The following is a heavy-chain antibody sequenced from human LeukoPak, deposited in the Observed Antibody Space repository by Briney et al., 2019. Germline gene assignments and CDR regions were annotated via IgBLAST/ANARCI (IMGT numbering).Heavy chain of an antibody. Sequence: PGRSLRLSCAASGFTFSNYAMHWVRQAPGKGLEGVAVISYDGTNKYYADSVKGRFTISRDNSKNTMYVQMNSLRAEDTAMYYCARAPMSYDSSGFGGAFDIWGQGTMVTVSS. D-gene: IGHD3-22*01. V-gene: IGHV3-30-3*01. J-gene: IGHJ3*02. CDR1: GFTFSNYA. CDR2: ISYDGTNK. CDR3: ARAPMSYDSSGFGGAFDI.